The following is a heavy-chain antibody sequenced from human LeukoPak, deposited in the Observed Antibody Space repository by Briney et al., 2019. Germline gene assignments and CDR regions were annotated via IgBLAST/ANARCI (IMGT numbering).Heavy chain of an antibody. CDR3: ALTALDSSGYRADY. D-gene: IGHD3-22*01. V-gene: IGHV3-53*01. Sequence: GGSLRLSCAVPGFTVSRDYMRWVRQAPGKGLEWVSVIYSGGSVDYADFVKGRFIISRDNSRDTLYLQMNSLRAEDTAVYYCALTALDSSGYRADYWGQGTLVTVSS. CDR1: GFTVSRDY. J-gene: IGHJ4*02. CDR2: IYSGGSV.